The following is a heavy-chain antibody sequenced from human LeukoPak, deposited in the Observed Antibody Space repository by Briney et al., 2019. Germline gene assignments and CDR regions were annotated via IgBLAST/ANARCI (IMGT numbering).Heavy chain of an antibody. CDR2: SGNKAKSYTT. Sequence: GGSLRLSCAASGFTFSDHQIDWVRQAPGKGLEWVGRSGNKAKSYTTEYAASVRGRFTISRDDSKNSLYLQMNSLKTEDTAVYYCASSYSSSWPTDRIFDYWGQGTLVTVSS. J-gene: IGHJ4*02. V-gene: IGHV3-72*01. CDR1: GFTFSDHQ. D-gene: IGHD6-13*01. CDR3: ASSYSSSWPTDRIFDY.